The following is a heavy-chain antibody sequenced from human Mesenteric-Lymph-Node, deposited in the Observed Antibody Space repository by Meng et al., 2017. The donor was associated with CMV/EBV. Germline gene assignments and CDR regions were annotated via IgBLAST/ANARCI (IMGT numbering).Heavy chain of an antibody. CDR3: TRGARDYGDYDGMGV. J-gene: IGHJ6*02. D-gene: IGHD4-17*01. Sequence: SLKISCAASGFTLDDYAMHWVRQAPGRGLQWVSGISWNGGTIDYADSVKGRFTISRDNAKNSLYLQMNSLRPEDTAVYYCTRGARDYGDYDGMGVWGQGTTVTVSS. CDR2: ISWNGGTI. CDR1: GFTLDDYA. V-gene: IGHV3-9*01.